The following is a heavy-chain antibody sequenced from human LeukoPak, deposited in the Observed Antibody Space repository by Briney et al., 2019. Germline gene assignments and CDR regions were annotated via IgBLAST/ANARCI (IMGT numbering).Heavy chain of an antibody. V-gene: IGHV3-13*04. D-gene: IGHD6-19*01. J-gene: IGHJ4*02. CDR1: GFFFNTYD. CDR3: VREGPGSGWTYFDY. Sequence: PGGSLRLSCAASGFFFNTYDMHWVRQITGKGLEWVSAIDPPGNTYCAGSVKGRFTISRENAKNSLYLQMNSLRAGDTAVYYCVREGPGSGWTYFDYWGQGTLVTVSS. CDR2: IDPPGNT.